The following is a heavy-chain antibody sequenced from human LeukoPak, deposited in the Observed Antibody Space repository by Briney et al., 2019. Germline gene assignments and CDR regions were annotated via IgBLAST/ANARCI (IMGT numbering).Heavy chain of an antibody. J-gene: IGHJ4*02. V-gene: IGHV1-18*01. CDR2: ISGSNGNT. Sequence: ASVKVSCVASGYTFTDFGITWVRQAPGQGLEWMGWISGSNGNTNYAQQFQGRVTLTTDTFTSTAYMELRSLSSDDTAVYYCARGFYYDSSSSALYYFDYWGQGTLVTVSS. D-gene: IGHD3-22*01. CDR1: GYTFTDFG. CDR3: ARGFYYDSSSSALYYFDY.